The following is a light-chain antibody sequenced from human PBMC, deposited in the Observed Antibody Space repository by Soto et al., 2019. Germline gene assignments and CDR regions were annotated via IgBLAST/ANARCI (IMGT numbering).Light chain of an antibody. CDR2: DAS. J-gene: IGKJ5*01. CDR1: QSVSSY. Sequence: EIVLTQSPATLSLSPLGRATLSCMAIQSVSSYLAWYQQKPGQAPRLLIYDASNRATGIPARFSGSGSGTDCTLTISRLEPEDFAVYYCQLYSRSPRQITFGQGTRLEIK. CDR3: QLYSRSPRQIT. V-gene: IGKV3-11*01.